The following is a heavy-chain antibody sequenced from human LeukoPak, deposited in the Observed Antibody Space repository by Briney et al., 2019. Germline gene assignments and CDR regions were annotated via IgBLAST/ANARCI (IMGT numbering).Heavy chain of an antibody. J-gene: IGHJ4*02. CDR2: INEDGSIT. CDR3: GRDLGGRSGY. D-gene: IGHD1-26*01. V-gene: IGHV3-74*01. Sequence: GGSLRLSCAVSGFTFRTYWMHWVRQVPGEGLVWVSRINEDGSITNYADSVKGRFSIARDNAKNTLYLQMNSLRAEDTAVYYCGRDLGGRSGYWGQGTLVTVSS. CDR1: GFTFRTYW.